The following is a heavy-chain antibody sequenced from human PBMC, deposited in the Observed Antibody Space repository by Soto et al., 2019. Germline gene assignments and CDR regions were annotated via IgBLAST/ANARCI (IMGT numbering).Heavy chain of an antibody. D-gene: IGHD2-2*01. Sequence: VQLQESGPGLVKPSQTLSLTCTVSGGSINSGGYYWIWIRQHPGKGLEWIGHIDYSGYTSYNPSLKSRLTVSVDTSKTQFSLRLTSVTAADAALYYCATSYCRSTNCPYYFDHWGQGTLVTVSS. V-gene: IGHV4-31*03. J-gene: IGHJ4*02. CDR1: GGSINSGGYY. CDR2: IDYSGYT. CDR3: ATSYCRSTNCPYYFDH.